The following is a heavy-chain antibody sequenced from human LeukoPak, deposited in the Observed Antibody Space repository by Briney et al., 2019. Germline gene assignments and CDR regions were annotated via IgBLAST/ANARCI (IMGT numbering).Heavy chain of an antibody. CDR3: ARLAWFGDSTGFDY. V-gene: IGHV3-7*03. CDR2: IRQDGSEI. Sequence: GGSLRLSCAASGFTFSIHGMSWVRQAPGKGLEWVANIRQDGSEIYYVDSVKGRFTSSRDNAKSSLYRQMNNLRAEETAVYYCARLAWFGDSTGFDYWGDGGLVTVSS. J-gene: IGHJ4*01. CDR1: GFTFSIHG. D-gene: IGHD3-10*01.